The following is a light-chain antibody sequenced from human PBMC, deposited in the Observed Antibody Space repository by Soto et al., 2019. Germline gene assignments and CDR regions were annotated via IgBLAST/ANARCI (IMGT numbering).Light chain of an antibody. CDR2: EVS. J-gene: IGLJ3*02. Sequence: QSALTQPPSASGSPGQSVTISCTGTSSDVGGYNYVSWYQQYPGKAPKLMIYEVSKRPSGVPDRFSGSKSGKTASLTVSGLQPEDEADYYCTSYTSSSTRVFGGGTKLTVL. V-gene: IGLV2-8*01. CDR3: TSYTSSSTRV. CDR1: SSDVGGYNY.